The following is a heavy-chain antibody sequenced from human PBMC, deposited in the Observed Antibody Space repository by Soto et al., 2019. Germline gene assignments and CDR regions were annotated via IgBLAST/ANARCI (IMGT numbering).Heavy chain of an antibody. Sequence: SLRLSCAASGFMFDKYAMNWVRQAPGKGLEWVSLISSNGDTTDYTESVRGRFTISRDNSINTLYLHMGSLRPEDTAMYFCAHPRGYGVFDAVDIWGQGTMVTVSS. J-gene: IGHJ3*02. D-gene: IGHD4-17*01. CDR2: ISSNGDTT. V-gene: IGHV3-23*01. CDR3: AHPRGYGVFDAVDI. CDR1: GFMFDKYA.